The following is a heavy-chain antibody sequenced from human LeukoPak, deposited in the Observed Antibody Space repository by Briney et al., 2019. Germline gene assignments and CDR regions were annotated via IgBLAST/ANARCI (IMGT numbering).Heavy chain of an antibody. J-gene: IGHJ6*03. Sequence: ASVKVSCKASGYTFTSYDINWVRQATGQGLERMGWMNPNSGNTGYAQKFQGRVTMTRNTSISTAYMELSSLRSEDTAVYYCARAPYYYGSGRFWWYYYYYMDVWGKGTTVTISS. CDR1: GYTFTSYD. D-gene: IGHD3-10*01. V-gene: IGHV1-8*01. CDR2: MNPNSGNT. CDR3: ARAPYYYGSGRFWWYYYYYMDV.